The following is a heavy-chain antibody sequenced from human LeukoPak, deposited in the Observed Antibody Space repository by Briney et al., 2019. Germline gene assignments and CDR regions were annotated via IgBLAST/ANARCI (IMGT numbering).Heavy chain of an antibody. Sequence: SVKVSCKASGFTFTSSAMQWVRQARGQRLKWIGWIVVGSGNTNYAQKFQERVTITRDMSTSTAYMELSSLRSEDTAVYYCAATLLPGNSSTSEGVRFDPWGQGTLVTVSS. CDR1: GFTFTSSA. CDR3: AATLLPGNSSTSEGVRFDP. V-gene: IGHV1-58*02. J-gene: IGHJ5*02. D-gene: IGHD2-2*01. CDR2: IVVGSGNT.